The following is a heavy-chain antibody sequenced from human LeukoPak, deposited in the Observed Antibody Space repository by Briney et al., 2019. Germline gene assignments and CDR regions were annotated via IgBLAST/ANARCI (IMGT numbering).Heavy chain of an antibody. CDR1: GYTFTSYG. V-gene: IGHV1-18*01. Sequence: GASVKVSCKASGYTFTSYGISWVRQAPGQGLECMGWISAYNGNTNYAQKLQGRVTMTTDTSTSTAYMELRSLRSDDTAVYYCARLYCSSTSCYFDYWGQGTLVTVSS. J-gene: IGHJ4*02. CDR2: ISAYNGNT. D-gene: IGHD2-2*01. CDR3: ARLYCSSTSCYFDY.